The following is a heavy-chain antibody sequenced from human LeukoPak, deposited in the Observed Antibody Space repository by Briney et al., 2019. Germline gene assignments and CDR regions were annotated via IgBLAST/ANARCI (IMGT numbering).Heavy chain of an antibody. CDR2: VYRGDGT. CDR3: RICGGDCSLIDH. CDR1: GFSVRSNY. V-gene: IGHV3-53*01. D-gene: IGHD2-21*02. J-gene: IGHJ4*02. Sequence: GGSLRLSCAASGFSVRSNYMSRVRQAPGKGLEWVSVVYRGDGTNCADSVKGRFTISRDSSKNTMYLQMNSLGAEDTAVYYCRICGGDCSLIDHWGQGALVTVSS.